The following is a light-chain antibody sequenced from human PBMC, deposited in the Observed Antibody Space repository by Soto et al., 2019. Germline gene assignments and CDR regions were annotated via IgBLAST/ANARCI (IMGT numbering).Light chain of an antibody. Sequence: DIQMTQSPSSLSASVGDRVTITCQASQDISNYLNWYQQKPGKAPKFLIYAASTLQSGVPSRFSGSGSGTDFTLTTNSLQPEDFATYHCQQTYNTPFTFGPGTKVDIK. V-gene: IGKV1-39*01. CDR3: QQTYNTPFT. J-gene: IGKJ3*01. CDR2: AAS. CDR1: QDISNY.